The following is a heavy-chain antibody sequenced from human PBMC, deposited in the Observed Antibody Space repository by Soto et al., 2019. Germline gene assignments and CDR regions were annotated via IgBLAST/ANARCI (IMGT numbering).Heavy chain of an antibody. V-gene: IGHV1-3*01. J-gene: IGHJ5*02. CDR3: GRDQSGIGYYEYWFDP. CDR1: GYTFNSHA. D-gene: IGHD3-22*01. Sequence: ASVKVSCKASGYTFNSHAIHWVRQAPGQRPEWLGWINAGNGNTYYSEKFEGRVTFTRDTVATTVNMELTSLTSEDTAVYYCGRDQSGIGYYEYWFDPWGQGTPVTVSS. CDR2: INAGNGNT.